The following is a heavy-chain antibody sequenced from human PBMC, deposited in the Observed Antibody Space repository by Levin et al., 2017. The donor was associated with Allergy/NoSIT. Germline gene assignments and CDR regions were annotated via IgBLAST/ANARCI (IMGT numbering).Heavy chain of an antibody. V-gene: IGHV4-34*01. CDR1: GGSFSGYY. Sequence: MTSETLSLTCAVYGGSFSGYYWSWIRQPPGKGLEWIGEINHSGSTNYNPSLKSRVTISVDTSKNQFSLKLSSVTAADTAVYYCASQSRRGYCSGGSCYPEPIDYWGQGTLVTVSS. CDR3: ASQSRRGYCSGGSCYPEPIDY. CDR2: INHSGST. J-gene: IGHJ4*02. D-gene: IGHD2-15*01.